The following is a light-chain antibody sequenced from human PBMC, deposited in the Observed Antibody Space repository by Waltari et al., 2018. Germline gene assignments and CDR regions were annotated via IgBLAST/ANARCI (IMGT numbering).Light chain of an antibody. J-gene: IGLJ3*02. CDR2: YNSDSEK. Sequence: QPVLTQPPSSSASPGESARLTCTLPSDINVGDFIISWYQQKPGSPPRFLLYYNSDSEKAQGSGVPSRFSGSKDASANVGILLISGLQSEDEADYYCMFWPSNVWVFGGGTKLTVL. CDR3: MFWPSNVWV. CDR1: SDINVGDFI. V-gene: IGLV5-37*01.